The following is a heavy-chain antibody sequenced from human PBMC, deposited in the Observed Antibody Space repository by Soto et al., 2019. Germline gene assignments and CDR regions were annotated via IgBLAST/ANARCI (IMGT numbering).Heavy chain of an antibody. Sequence: ASVKVSCKASGYTFTSYAMHWVRQAPGQRLEWMGWINAGNGNTKYSQKFQGRVTITRDTSPSTAYMELSSLRSEDTAVYYCARDVGIAAAGTYNWFDPWGQGTLVTVSS. J-gene: IGHJ5*02. V-gene: IGHV1-3*01. CDR3: ARDVGIAAAGTYNWFDP. CDR2: INAGNGNT. CDR1: GYTFTSYA. D-gene: IGHD6-13*01.